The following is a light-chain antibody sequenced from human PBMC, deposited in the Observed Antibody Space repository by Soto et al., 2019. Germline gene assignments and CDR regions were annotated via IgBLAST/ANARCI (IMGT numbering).Light chain of an antibody. CDR2: DAS. Sequence: EIVVTQSPATLSVSPGERVTLSCRASQTVATYITWYQQKPGQAPRLLIYDASTRATDVPARFSGSGSGTEFTLTITSLQSEDFAVYYCQHYHRWPPFSFGPGTKLEI. CDR1: QTVATY. J-gene: IGKJ2*01. V-gene: IGKV3-15*01. CDR3: QHYHRWPPFS.